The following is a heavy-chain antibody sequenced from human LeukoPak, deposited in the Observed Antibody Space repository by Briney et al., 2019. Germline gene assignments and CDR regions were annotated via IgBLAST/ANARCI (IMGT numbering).Heavy chain of an antibody. V-gene: IGHV3-9*03. CDR2: ISWSGGNI. D-gene: IGHD3-22*01. J-gene: IGHJ3*02. Sequence: GGSLRLSCAASGFNFDDYAMHWVRQAPGKGLEWVSGISWSGGNIGYADSVKGRFTISRDNAKNSLYLQMNSLRPEDMALYYCAKALYFDTSGYASSGAFHIWGQGTMVTVSS. CDR1: GFNFDDYA. CDR3: AKALYFDTSGYASSGAFHI.